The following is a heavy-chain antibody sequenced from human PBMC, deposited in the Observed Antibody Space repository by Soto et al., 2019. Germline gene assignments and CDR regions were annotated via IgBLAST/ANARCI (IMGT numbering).Heavy chain of an antibody. J-gene: IGHJ4*02. CDR1: DTTHW. Sequence: PGESLKISCKASDTTHWIGWVRQKPGKGLEWMGIIYPGDSDTKYSPSFQGQVTISADKSISTAYLQWSSLKASDTAMYYCARCFLSSGWYGIDYWGQGTLVTVSS. CDR3: ARCFLSSGWYGIDY. V-gene: IGHV5-51*01. CDR2: IYPGDSDT. D-gene: IGHD6-19*01.